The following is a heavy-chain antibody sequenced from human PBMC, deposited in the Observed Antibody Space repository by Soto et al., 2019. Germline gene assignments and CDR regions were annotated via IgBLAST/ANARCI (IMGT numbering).Heavy chain of an antibody. CDR3: ARAYCSSTSCYEAPNWFDP. V-gene: IGHV4-39*01. J-gene: IGHJ5*02. CDR2: IYYSGST. D-gene: IGHD2-2*01. Sequence: QLQLQESGPGLVKPSETLSLTCTVSGGSISSSSYYWGWIRQPPGKGLEWIGSIYYSGSTYYNPSLKSRVTISVDTSKNQFSLKLSSVTAADTAVYYCARAYCSSTSCYEAPNWFDPWGQGTLVTVSS. CDR1: GGSISSSSYY.